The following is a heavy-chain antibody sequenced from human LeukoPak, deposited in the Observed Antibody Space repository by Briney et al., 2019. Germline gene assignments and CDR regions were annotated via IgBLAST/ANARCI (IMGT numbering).Heavy chain of an antibody. CDR1: GYSFTSYW. CDR2: IYPADSDI. D-gene: IGHD2-15*01. Sequence: GESLKISCKGSGYSFTSYWIGWVRPMPGKGLEWMGIIYPADSDIRYSPSFQGQVTISADKSISTAYLQWSSLKASDTAMYYCARQEYCSGGSCYTWFDPWGQGTLVIVSS. V-gene: IGHV5-51*01. J-gene: IGHJ5*02. CDR3: ARQEYCSGGSCYTWFDP.